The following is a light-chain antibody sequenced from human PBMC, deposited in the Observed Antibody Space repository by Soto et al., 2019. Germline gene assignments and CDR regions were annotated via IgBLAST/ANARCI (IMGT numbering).Light chain of an antibody. V-gene: IGKV3-20*01. Sequence: IVLTQSPGTLSLSPGERATLSCRASQSVTTQLAWYQQKPGQAPRLIIHGASSRATGVPDRITGSGSGTDFTLSISRLEPEDFATYYCQQFAISTTFGQGTKVDIK. CDR2: GAS. CDR1: QSVTTQ. J-gene: IGKJ1*01. CDR3: QQFAISTT.